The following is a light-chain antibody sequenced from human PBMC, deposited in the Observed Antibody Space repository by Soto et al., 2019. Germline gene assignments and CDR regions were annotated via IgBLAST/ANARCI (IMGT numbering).Light chain of an antibody. V-gene: IGLV4-69*01. J-gene: IGLJ2*01. CDR3: QTWVSGIEV. Sequence: QLVLTQSPSASASLGASVKLTCTLSSGHSSYAIAWHQQQPEKGPRYLMKINSDGSHSKGDGIPDRFSGSSSGAERYLTISSLQSEDEADYYCQTWVSGIEVFGGGIKLTVL. CDR1: SGHSSYA. CDR2: INSDGSH.